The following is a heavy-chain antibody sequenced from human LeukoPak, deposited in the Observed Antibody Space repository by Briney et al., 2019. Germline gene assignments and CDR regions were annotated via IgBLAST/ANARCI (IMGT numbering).Heavy chain of an antibody. V-gene: IGHV1-24*01. CDR3: ATGIIAASFFDY. Sequence: ASVKVSCKVSGYTLTELSMHWVRQAPGKGLEWMGGFDPEDGETIYAQKFQGRVTMTEDTSTDTAYMELSSLRSEDTAVYYCATGIIAASFFDYWGQGTLVTVSS. J-gene: IGHJ4*02. CDR1: GYTLTELS. CDR2: FDPEDGET. D-gene: IGHD6-6*01.